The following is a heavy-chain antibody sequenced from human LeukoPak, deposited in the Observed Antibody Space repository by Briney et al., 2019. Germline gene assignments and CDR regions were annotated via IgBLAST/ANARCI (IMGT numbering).Heavy chain of an antibody. D-gene: IGHD3-10*01. J-gene: IGHJ6*04. V-gene: IGHV1-2*02. CDR3: ATGLWFGKYLDV. Sequence: ASVKVSCKASGYTFTGYYMHWVRQAPGQGLEWMGWINPYSGGTNYAQKFQGRVTMTRDTSISTAYMELSSLRSEDTAVYYCATGLWFGKYLDVWGKGTTVTISS. CDR2: INPYSGGT. CDR1: GYTFTGYY.